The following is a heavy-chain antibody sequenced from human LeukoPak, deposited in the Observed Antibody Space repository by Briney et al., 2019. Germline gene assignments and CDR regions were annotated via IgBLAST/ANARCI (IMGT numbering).Heavy chain of an antibody. CDR1: GFSFDDYA. V-gene: IGHV3-43*02. Sequence: GGSLRLSCAASGFSFDDYAMHWVRQAPGKGLEWVSIISGGGISTAYAESVQGRFTVSRDNRKNVLYLQMNSLTTEDIAFYYCAKDIGALIVSSECLHHWGQGTLVTVSS. CDR2: ISGGGIST. D-gene: IGHD3-10*01. CDR3: AKDIGALIVSSECLHH. J-gene: IGHJ1*01.